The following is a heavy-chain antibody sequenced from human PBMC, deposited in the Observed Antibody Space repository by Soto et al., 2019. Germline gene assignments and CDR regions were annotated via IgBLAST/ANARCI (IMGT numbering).Heavy chain of an antibody. J-gene: IGHJ4*02. D-gene: IGHD6-13*01. CDR1: GYTFTSHG. CDR2: MNPNSGNT. V-gene: IGHV1-8*02. Sequence: ASVKVSCKASGYTFTSHGISWVRQAPGQGLEWMGWMNPNSGNTGYAQKFQGRVTMTRNTSISTAYMELSSLRSEDTAVYYCARGPYSSSFDYWGQGTLVTVSS. CDR3: ARGPYSSSFDY.